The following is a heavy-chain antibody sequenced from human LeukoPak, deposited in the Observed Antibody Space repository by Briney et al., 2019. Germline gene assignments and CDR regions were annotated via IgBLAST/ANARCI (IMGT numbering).Heavy chain of an antibody. J-gene: IGHJ4*02. CDR2: IYHSGST. Sequence: PSETLSLTCAVSGYSISSGYYWGWIRQPPGKGLEWIGSIYHSGSTYYNPSLKSRVTTSVDTSKNQFSLKLSSVTAADTAVYYCARKLYGDYRFDYWGQGTLVTVSS. CDR1: GYSISSGYY. D-gene: IGHD4-17*01. V-gene: IGHV4-38-2*01. CDR3: ARKLYGDYRFDY.